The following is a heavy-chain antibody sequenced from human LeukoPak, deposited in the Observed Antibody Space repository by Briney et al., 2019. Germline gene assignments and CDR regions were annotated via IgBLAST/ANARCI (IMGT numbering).Heavy chain of an antibody. D-gene: IGHD3-10*01. V-gene: IGHV4-34*01. CDR1: GGSFSGYY. J-gene: IGHJ6*04. Sequence: SETLSLTCAVYGGSFSGYYWSWIRQPPGKGLEWIGEINHSGSTNYNPSLKSRVTISVDTSKNQFSLKLSSVTAADTAVYYCARMVRGAPYYYYYGMDVWGKGTTVTVSS. CDR2: INHSGST. CDR3: ARMVRGAPYYYYYGMDV.